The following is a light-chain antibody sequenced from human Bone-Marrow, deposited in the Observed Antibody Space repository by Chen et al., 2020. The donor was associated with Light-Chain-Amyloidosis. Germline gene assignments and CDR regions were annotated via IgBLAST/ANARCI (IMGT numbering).Light chain of an antibody. Sequence: SYELTQPHSVPVSPGQTARYTCAGDDLPTKYAYWYQQKPGQAPVLVIHRDTERPSGISERFSGSSSGTTATFTISGVQAEDEADYHCQSADSSGTYEVIFGGGTKLTVL. J-gene: IGLJ2*01. V-gene: IGLV3-25*03. CDR1: DLPTKY. CDR3: QSADSSGTYEVI. CDR2: RDT.